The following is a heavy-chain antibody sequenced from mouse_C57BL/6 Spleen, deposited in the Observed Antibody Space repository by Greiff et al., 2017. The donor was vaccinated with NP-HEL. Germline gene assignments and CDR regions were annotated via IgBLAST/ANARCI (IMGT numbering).Heavy chain of an antibody. CDR1: GYTFTSYW. CDR2: IDPSDSYT. J-gene: IGHJ2*01. CDR3: ARYHGTRDFDY. D-gene: IGHD1-1*01. Sequence: VQLQQPGAELVMPGASVKLSCKASGYTFTSYWMHWVKQRPGQGLEWIGEIDPSDSYTNYTQKVKGKSTLTVDKSSSTAYMQLISLTSEDSAVYYCARYHGTRDFDYWGQGTTLTVSS. V-gene: IGHV1-69*01.